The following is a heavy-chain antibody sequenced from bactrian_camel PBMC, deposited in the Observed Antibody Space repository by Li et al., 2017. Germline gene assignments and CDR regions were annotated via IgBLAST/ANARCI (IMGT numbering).Heavy chain of an antibody. CDR1: GLDLSRNC. D-gene: IGHD6*01. V-gene: IGHV3S53*01. CDR3: AAVRYGGSWYPLCRARSADFGY. Sequence: GSVQTGGSLRLSCAASGLDLSRNCMGWFRQAPGQDREGVARLEPSGSTMYADSVKGRFTISKDNAKNTLYLQMNSPKPEDTAMYYCAAVRYGGSWYPLCRARSADFGYWGQGTQVTVS. CDR2: LEPSGST. J-gene: IGHJ6*01.